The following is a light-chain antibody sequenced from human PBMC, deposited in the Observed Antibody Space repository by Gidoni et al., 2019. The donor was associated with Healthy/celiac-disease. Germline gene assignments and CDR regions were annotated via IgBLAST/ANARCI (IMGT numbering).Light chain of an antibody. CDR1: QGISSY. CDR2: AAA. V-gene: IGKV1-8*01. J-gene: IGKJ2*01. Sequence: IRMPQSPSSLSASTGERVTITCRARQGISSYLAWYQQKPGKAPKLLIYAAASLQSGVPSRFSGSGSGTDFTLTISCLQSEDFATYYCQQYYSHPPYTFGQGTKLEIK. CDR3: QQYYSHPPYT.